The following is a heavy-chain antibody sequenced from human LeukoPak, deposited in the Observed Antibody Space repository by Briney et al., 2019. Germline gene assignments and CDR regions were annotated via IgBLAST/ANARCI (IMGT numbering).Heavy chain of an antibody. CDR3: AKWKYSNSGIDDY. CDR1: GFTFSSYA. Sequence: GGSLRLSCAASGFTFSSYAMSWVRQVPGKGLEWVSVISGSGDNTCYADSVKGRFTISRDNSKNMLYLQMNSLRAEDTAVYYCAKWKYSNSGIDDYWGQGTLVTVSS. V-gene: IGHV3-23*01. D-gene: IGHD6-6*01. J-gene: IGHJ4*02. CDR2: ISGSGDNT.